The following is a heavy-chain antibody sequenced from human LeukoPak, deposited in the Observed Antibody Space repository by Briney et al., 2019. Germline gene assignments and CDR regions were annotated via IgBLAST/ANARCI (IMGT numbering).Heavy chain of an antibody. V-gene: IGHV3-33*08. CDR3: ASSDYGDWGALDY. J-gene: IGHJ4*02. CDR1: GFTFSSYS. Sequence: GGSLRLSCAASGFTFSSYSMNWVRQAPGKGLEWVAVIWYDGSNKYYAGSVKGRFTISRDNSKNTLYLQMNSLRAEDTAVYYCASSDYGDWGALDYWGQGTLVTVSS. D-gene: IGHD4-17*01. CDR2: IWYDGSNK.